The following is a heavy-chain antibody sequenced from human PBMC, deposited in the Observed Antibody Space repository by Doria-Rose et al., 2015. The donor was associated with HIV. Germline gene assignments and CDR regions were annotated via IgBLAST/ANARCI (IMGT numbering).Heavy chain of an antibody. CDR2: IFSDDGR. D-gene: IGHD6-13*01. V-gene: IGHV2-26*01. J-gene: IGHJ4*02. CDR3: ARIKSSRWYHKYYFDF. CDR1: GVSLSSPGMG. Sequence: QVTLKEFGPVLVKPTETLTLTCTVSGVSLSSPGMGVSWIRQPPGKALEWLATIFSDDGRSYKTSLKSRLTISRGTSKSQVVLTMTDMDPVDTATYYCARIKSSRWYHKYYFDFWGQGTLVIVSA.